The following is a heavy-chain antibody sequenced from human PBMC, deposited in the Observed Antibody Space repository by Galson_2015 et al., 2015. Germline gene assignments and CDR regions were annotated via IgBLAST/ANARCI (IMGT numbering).Heavy chain of an antibody. D-gene: IGHD3-3*01. V-gene: IGHV3-48*03. CDR3: ARVLTGRSGFWSGRAYRPDAFDI. CDR1: GFTFSSYD. CDR2: ISSSGSTI. J-gene: IGHJ3*02. Sequence: SLRLSCAASGFTFSSYDMNWVRQAPGKGLEWVSYISSSGSTIYYADSVKGRFTISRDNAKNSLYLQMNSLRAEDTAVYYCARVLTGRSGFWSGRAYRPDAFDIWGQGTMVTVSS.